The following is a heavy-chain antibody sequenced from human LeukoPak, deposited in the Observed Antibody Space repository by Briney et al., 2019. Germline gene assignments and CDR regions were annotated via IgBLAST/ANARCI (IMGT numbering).Heavy chain of an antibody. CDR3: ARVAGFGERGMDV. CDR2: INTKTANP. D-gene: IGHD3-10*01. J-gene: IGHJ6*02. V-gene: IGHV7-4-1*02. Sequence: ASVKVSCKASGYQFISYTMSWVRQAPGQGLEWMGWINTKTANPTYAQDFTGRFVFSLDTSVSTAYLRISGLKAGDTAVYYCARVAGFGERGMDVWGQGTTVTVSS. CDR1: GYQFISYT.